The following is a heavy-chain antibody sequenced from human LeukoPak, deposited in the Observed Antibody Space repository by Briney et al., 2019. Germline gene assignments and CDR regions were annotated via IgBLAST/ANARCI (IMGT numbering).Heavy chain of an antibody. J-gene: IGHJ4*02. CDR1: GGSISSSSYY. CDR3: ASPGYSSSWYRFYFDY. CDR2: IYYSGST. V-gene: IGHV4-39*01. D-gene: IGHD6-13*01. Sequence: SETLSLTCTVSGGSISSSSYYWGWIRQPPGKGLEWIGSIYYSGSTYYNPSLKSRVTISVDTSKNQFSLKLGSVTAADTAVYYCASPGYSSSWYRFYFDYWGQGTLVTVSS.